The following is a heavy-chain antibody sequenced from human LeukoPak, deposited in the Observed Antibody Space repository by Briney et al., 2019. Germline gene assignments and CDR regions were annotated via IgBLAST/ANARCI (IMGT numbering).Heavy chain of an antibody. J-gene: IGHJ4*02. CDR1: GGSFSGYY. CDR2: INHSGST. Sequence: SETLSLTCAVYGGSFSGYYWSWIRQPPGKGLEWIGEINHSGSTNYNPSLKSRVTISVDTSKNQSSLKLSSVTAADTAVYYCARDSFWSGYRWRSYYFDYWGQGTLVTVSS. V-gene: IGHV4-34*01. D-gene: IGHD3-3*01. CDR3: ARDSFWSGYRWRSYYFDY.